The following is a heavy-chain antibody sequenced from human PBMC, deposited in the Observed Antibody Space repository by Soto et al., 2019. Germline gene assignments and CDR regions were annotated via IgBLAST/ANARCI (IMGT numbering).Heavy chain of an antibody. V-gene: IGHV3-48*02. CDR3: TKSADSAGWGVDF. D-gene: IGHD6-19*01. CDR1: GFMFDSYA. CDR2: ISPGGDRI. J-gene: IGHJ4*02. Sequence: EVQLVESGGGLVQPGGSLRLSCVASGFMFDSYAMNWVRQAPGKGLEWVSYISPGGDRIYYAESLKGRITISRDNARNSLSLQMNLLSDEDTAVYYCTKSADSAGWGVDFCGQGTLVTVSS.